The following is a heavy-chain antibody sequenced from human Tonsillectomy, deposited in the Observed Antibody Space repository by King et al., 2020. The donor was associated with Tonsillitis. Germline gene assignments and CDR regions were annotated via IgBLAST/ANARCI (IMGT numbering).Heavy chain of an antibody. CDR2: ITDIGDTT. Sequence: VQLVESGGGLVQPGGSLRLSCAASGFTFSRYAMSWVRQAPGKGLEWVSSITDIGDTTFSADSVKGRFTVSRDNSKNTLYLQINSLRAEDTAVYFCAKSYYDDPSGYLPDFWGQGTLVTVSS. D-gene: IGHD3-22*01. CDR1: GFTFSRYA. V-gene: IGHV3-23*04. CDR3: AKSYYDDPSGYLPDF. J-gene: IGHJ4*02.